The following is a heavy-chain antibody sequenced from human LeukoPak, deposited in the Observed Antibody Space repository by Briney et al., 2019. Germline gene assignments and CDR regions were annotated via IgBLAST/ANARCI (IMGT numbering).Heavy chain of an antibody. Sequence: PSETLSLTCTVSGGSISSGDYYWSWIRQPPGKGLEWIGYIYYSGSTNYNPSLKSRVTISVDTSKNQLSLKLSSVTAADTAVYYCARQRLSAYYYGMDVWGQGTTVTVSS. CDR1: GGSISSGDYY. D-gene: IGHD6-25*01. CDR3: ARQRLSAYYYGMDV. V-gene: IGHV4-61*08. CDR2: IYYSGST. J-gene: IGHJ6*02.